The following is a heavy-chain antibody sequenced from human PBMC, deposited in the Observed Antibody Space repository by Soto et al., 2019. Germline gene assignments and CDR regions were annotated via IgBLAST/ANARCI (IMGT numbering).Heavy chain of an antibody. Sequence: PGESLKISCKGSGYSFTIYWISWVRQMPGKGLEWMGRIDPSDSYTNYSPSFQGHVTISADKSISTAYLQWSSLKASDTAMYYCARQGGYCSGGSCSQNDYYYYGMDVWGQGTTVTVSS. CDR1: GYSFTIYW. V-gene: IGHV5-10-1*01. D-gene: IGHD2-15*01. CDR3: ARQGGYCSGGSCSQNDYYYYGMDV. CDR2: IDPSDSYT. J-gene: IGHJ6*02.